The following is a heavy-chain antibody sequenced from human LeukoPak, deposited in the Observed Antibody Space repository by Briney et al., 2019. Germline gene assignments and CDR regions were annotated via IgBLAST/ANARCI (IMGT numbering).Heavy chain of an antibody. CDR1: GGSISSYY. D-gene: IGHD6-19*01. CDR3: ARGVAVAGYNWFDP. Sequence: PSETLSLTCTVSGGSISSYYWSWIRQPAGKGLERIGRIYTSGSTNYNPSLKSRVTMSVDTSKNQFSLKLSSVTAADTAVYYCARGVAVAGYNWFDPWGQGTLVTVSS. V-gene: IGHV4-4*07. CDR2: IYTSGST. J-gene: IGHJ5*02.